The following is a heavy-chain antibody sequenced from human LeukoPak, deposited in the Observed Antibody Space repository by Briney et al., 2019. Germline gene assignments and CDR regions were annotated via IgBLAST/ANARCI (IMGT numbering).Heavy chain of an antibody. CDR3: ARDRTEDAFDI. Sequence: GGSLRLSCAASGFTFRHYWMTWVRQAPGKALEWVANIKEDGSEQYYVDSVKGRFTISRDNAKNSLYLQMNSLRVEDTAVYYCARDRTEDAFDIWGQGTMVTVSS. CDR2: IKEDGSEQ. V-gene: IGHV3-7*01. J-gene: IGHJ3*02. CDR1: GFTFRHYW. D-gene: IGHD1-1*01.